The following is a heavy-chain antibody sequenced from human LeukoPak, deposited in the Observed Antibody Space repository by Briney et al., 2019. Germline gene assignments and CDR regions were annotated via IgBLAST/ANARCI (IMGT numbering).Heavy chain of an antibody. V-gene: IGHV5-51*01. D-gene: IGHD2-21*02. CDR2: IYPGDSDT. J-gene: IGHJ5*02. Sequence: GESLKISCKGSGYSFTNHWIGWVRQMPGKCLEWMGIIYPGDSDTRYSPSFQGQVIISADKSISTAYLQWSSLKASDTAMYYCARAVVTAIPSWFDPWGQGTLVTVSS. CDR3: ARAVVTAIPSWFDP. CDR1: GYSFTNHW.